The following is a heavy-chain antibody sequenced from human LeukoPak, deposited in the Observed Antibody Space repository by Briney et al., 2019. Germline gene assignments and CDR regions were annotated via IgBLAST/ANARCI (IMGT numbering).Heavy chain of an antibody. CDR1: GFTFSNYG. J-gene: IGHJ4*02. CDR3: ANLYGDSGLDY. D-gene: IGHD4-17*01. CDR2: IWYDGSDK. Sequence: PGGSLRLSCAASGFTFSNYGMHWVRQPPDKGLEWVAVIWYDGSDKYYAESVKGRFTISRDNSKNTLYLQMNSLRAEDTALYYCANLYGDSGLDYWGQGTLVTVSS. V-gene: IGHV3-30*02.